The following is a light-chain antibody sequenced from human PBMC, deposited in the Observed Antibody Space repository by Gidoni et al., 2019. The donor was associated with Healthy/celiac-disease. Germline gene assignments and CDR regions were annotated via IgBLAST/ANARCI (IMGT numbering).Light chain of an antibody. CDR3: QQSYSTLT. CDR2: AAS. V-gene: IGKV1-39*01. Sequence: DIQMTQSPSSLSASVGDRVTITCRASQSISSYLNWYQQKPGKAPKLLIYAASSLQSGVPSRFSGSGSGTDFTLNISSLQPEEFATYYCQQSYSTLTFGGGTKVEIK. J-gene: IGKJ4*01. CDR1: QSISSY.